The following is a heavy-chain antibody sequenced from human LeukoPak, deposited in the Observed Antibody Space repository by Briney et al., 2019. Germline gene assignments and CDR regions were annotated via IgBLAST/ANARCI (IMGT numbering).Heavy chain of an antibody. CDR3: AGGRGVVATTTQGD. J-gene: IGHJ4*02. V-gene: IGHV3-48*03. Sequence: GGSLRLSCAVSGFTFSSYEMNWVRQAPGKGLEWVSYISSSGTYIYYADSVKGRFTISRDNAKNSLYLQMNSLRAEDTGVYYCAGGRGVVATTTQGDWGQGTLVTVSS. D-gene: IGHD1-26*01. CDR2: ISSSGTYI. CDR1: GFTFSSYE.